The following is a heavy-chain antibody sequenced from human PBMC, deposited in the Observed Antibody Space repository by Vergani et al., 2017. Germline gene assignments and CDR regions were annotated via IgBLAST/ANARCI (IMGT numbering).Heavy chain of an antibody. D-gene: IGHD2-21*01. V-gene: IGHV3-30-3*01. Sequence: QVQLVESGGGVVQPGRSLRLSCAASGFTFSSYAMHWVRQAPGKGLEWVAVISYDGSNKYYADSVKGRFTISRDNSKNTLYLQMNSLRAEDTAVYYCARGPYCGGDCYTRSHYYYYYMDVWGKGTTVTVSS. CDR2: ISYDGSNK. CDR3: ARGPYCGGDCYTRSHYYYYYMDV. CDR1: GFTFSSYA. J-gene: IGHJ6*03.